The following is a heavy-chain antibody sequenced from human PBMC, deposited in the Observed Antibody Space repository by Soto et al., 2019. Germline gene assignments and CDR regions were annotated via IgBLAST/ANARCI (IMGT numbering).Heavy chain of an antibody. D-gene: IGHD6-19*01. CDR2: ISYDGSNK. V-gene: IGHV3-30*18. CDR1: GFTFSSYG. J-gene: IGHJ4*02. CDR3: AKDLGSGWYGGRDY. Sequence: LRLSCEASGFTFSSYGMHWVRQAPGKGLEWVAVISYDGSNKYYADSVKGRFTISRDNSKNTLYLQMNSLRAEDTAVYYCAKDLGSGWYGGRDYWGQGTLVTVSS.